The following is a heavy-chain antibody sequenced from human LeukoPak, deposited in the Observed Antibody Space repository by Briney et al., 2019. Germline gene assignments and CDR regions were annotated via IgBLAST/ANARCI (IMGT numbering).Heavy chain of an antibody. J-gene: IGHJ4*02. CDR1: GFTFSDYA. CDR3: ARLFGRYFGRWFDY. D-gene: IGHD1-26*01. CDR2: ISSNGGSI. V-gene: IGHV3-64*01. Sequence: SGGSLRLSCVASGFTFSDYAMHWVRQAPGKELEYVSAISSNGGSIHYANSVKGRFTISRDNSKNTLYLQMDSLRAEDMAVYYCARLFGRYFGRWFDYWGQGTLVTVSS.